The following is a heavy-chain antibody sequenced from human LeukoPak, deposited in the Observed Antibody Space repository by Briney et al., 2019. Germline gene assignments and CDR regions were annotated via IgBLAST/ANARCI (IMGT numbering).Heavy chain of an antibody. J-gene: IGHJ4*02. CDR1: GFTFSSYE. Sequence: GGSLRLSCAASGFTFSSYEMSWVRQAPGKGLEWVSYISSSGSTIYYADSVKGRFTISRDNAKNSLYLQMNSLRAEDTAVYYCARDTPYAAAGTGGFDYWGQGILVTVSS. D-gene: IGHD6-13*01. CDR2: ISSSGSTI. V-gene: IGHV3-48*03. CDR3: ARDTPYAAAGTGGFDY.